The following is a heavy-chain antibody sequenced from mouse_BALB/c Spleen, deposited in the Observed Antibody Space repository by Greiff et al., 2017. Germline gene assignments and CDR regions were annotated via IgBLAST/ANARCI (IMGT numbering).Heavy chain of an antibody. CDR2: IWSDGST. V-gene: IGHV2-6-2*01. J-gene: IGHJ3*01. D-gene: IGHD4-1*01. CDR1: GFSLTSYG. Sequence: QVQLKESGPDLVAPSQSLSITCTVSGFSLTSYGVHWVRQPPGKGLEWLVVIWSDGSTTYNSALKSRLSISKDNSKSQVFLKMNSLQTDDTAMYYCARHEGNWDDPGWFAYWGQGTLVTVSA. CDR3: ARHEGNWDDPGWFAY.